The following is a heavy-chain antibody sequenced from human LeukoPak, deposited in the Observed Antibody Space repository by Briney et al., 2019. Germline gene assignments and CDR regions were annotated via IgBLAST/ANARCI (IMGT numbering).Heavy chain of an antibody. CDR3: ASISYGGLYFDY. J-gene: IGHJ4*02. CDR1: GGSISTNNW. D-gene: IGHD4-23*01. CDR2: IYHSGSA. V-gene: IGHV4-4*02. Sequence: LSETLSLTCAVSGGSISTNNWWSWVRQPPGKGLEWIGEIYHSGSANYNPSLKSRVSMSVDKSKNQFSLKLRSMTAADTAVYYCASISYGGLYFDYWGQGTLVTVSS.